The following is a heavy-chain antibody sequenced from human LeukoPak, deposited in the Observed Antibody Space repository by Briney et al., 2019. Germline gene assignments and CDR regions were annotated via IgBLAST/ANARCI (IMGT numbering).Heavy chain of an antibody. CDR2: TYYLDAT. J-gene: IGHJ4*02. D-gene: IGHD3-10*01. Sequence: SQTLSLTCTVSGTSISSSTYYYWSWIRQHPGEAPEWMGYTYYLDATYYNPSLKSRVSISVAASENQFSLKLTSVTAADTAVYYCARLNYYDSGSLTYSFDYWGQGTLVTVSS. CDR1: GTSISSSTYYY. CDR3: ARLNYYDSGSLTYSFDY. V-gene: IGHV4-31*03.